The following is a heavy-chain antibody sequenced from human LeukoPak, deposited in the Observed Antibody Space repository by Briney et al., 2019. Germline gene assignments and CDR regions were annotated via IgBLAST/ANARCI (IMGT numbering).Heavy chain of an antibody. J-gene: IGHJ4*02. D-gene: IGHD6-6*01. CDR3: AREYSSSSGSVSDY. CDR1: GFTFSSYN. V-gene: IGHV3-48*02. CDR2: ISSSSSTI. Sequence: GGSLRPSCAASGFTFSSYNMNWVRQAPGKGLEWVSYISSSSSTIYYADSVKGRFTISRDNAKNSLYLQMNSLRDEDTAVYYCAREYSSSSGSVSDYWGQGTLVTVSS.